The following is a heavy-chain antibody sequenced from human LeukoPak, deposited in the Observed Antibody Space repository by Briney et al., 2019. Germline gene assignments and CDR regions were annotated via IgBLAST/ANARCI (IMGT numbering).Heavy chain of an antibody. CDR3: AREGTTSSYFDY. CDR1: GFTFSRDW. V-gene: IGHV3-74*01. D-gene: IGHD2-2*01. Sequence: GGSLRLSCAASGFTFSRDWMHWVRQAPGKGLVWVSRMNSDGSTTNYADSVKGRFTISRDNSKNTLYLQMNSLRAEDTAVYYCAREGTTSSYFDYWGQGTLVTVSS. J-gene: IGHJ4*02. CDR2: MNSDGSTT.